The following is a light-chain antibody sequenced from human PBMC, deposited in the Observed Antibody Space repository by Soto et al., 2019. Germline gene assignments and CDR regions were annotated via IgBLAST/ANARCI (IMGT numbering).Light chain of an antibody. CDR1: QSFSSN. V-gene: IGKV3-15*01. Sequence: EILMTESPATRAVSRGESITHKCRASQSFSSNLAWYQHTPGQAPRLLIYGASTTATDVPPRFSGSGSGTEFTLTISNLQSEDFEVYYCQQYNDWPRTFGQGTRLEIK. CDR2: GAS. J-gene: IGKJ5*01. CDR3: QQYNDWPRT.